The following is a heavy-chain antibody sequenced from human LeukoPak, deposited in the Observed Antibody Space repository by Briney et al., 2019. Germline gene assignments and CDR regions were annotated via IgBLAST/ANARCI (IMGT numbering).Heavy chain of an antibody. CDR3: ARAYSPGWVGYYFDY. CDR2: THSSGST. CDR1: GDSAGNYF. J-gene: IGHJ4*02. V-gene: IGHV4-4*07. D-gene: IGHD1-26*01. Sequence: PSETLSLTCSLSGDSAGNYFWSWIRQSAGKRLEWIGRTHSSGSTYYNPSLQGRVTMSLDTSKNQFSLKLRSVAAADTAVYYCARAYSPGWVGYYFDYWGQGILVTVSS.